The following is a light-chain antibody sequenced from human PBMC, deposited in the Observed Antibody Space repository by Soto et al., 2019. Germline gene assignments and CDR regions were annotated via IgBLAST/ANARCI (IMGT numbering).Light chain of an antibody. J-gene: IGKJ2*01. CDR2: GAS. CDR3: QQYGSSHYT. V-gene: IGKV3-20*01. CDR1: QSVSSSY. Sequence: EIVLTQSPGTLSLSPGERATLSCRASQSVSSSYLAWYQQKPGQAPRLLIYGASSRATGIPDRFSGSGSGTDFTLTISRLEPEDFAVYYCQQYGSSHYTFVQGTKLEIK.